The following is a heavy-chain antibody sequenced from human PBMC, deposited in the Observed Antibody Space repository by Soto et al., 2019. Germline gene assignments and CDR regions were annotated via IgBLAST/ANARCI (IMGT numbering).Heavy chain of an antibody. D-gene: IGHD3-3*01. Sequence: SETLSLTCTVSGGSISSGGYYWSWIRQHPGKGLEWIGYIYYSGSTYYNPSLKSRVTISVDTSKNQFSLKLSSVTAADTAVYYCARSNTIFGVVTPTTFDYWGQGTLVTVSS. CDR2: IYYSGST. CDR1: GGSISSGGYY. CDR3: ARSNTIFGVVTPTTFDY. V-gene: IGHV4-31*03. J-gene: IGHJ4*02.